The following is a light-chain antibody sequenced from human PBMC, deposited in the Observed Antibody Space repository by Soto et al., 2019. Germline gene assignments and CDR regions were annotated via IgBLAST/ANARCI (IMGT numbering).Light chain of an antibody. CDR3: QQSFSTLLIT. CDR2: AAS. V-gene: IGKV1-39*01. J-gene: IGKJ5*01. Sequence: DLQMTQSPSSLSASIGDRVTITCRASQSINTYLNWYQQKPGKAPKLLISAASNLQSGVPSRFXGSGSGTDFTLTISSLQTEDFATYYCQQSFSTLLITFGQGTRLEIK. CDR1: QSINTY.